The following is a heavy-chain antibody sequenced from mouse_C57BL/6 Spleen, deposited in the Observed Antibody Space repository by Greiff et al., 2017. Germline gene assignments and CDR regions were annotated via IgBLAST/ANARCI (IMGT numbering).Heavy chain of an antibody. D-gene: IGHD2-2*01. CDR1: GFTFSSYG. CDR2: ISSGGSYT. V-gene: IGHV5-6*01. J-gene: IGHJ3*01. CDR3: ASPYGYDAYFAY. Sequence: EVQLVESGGDLVKPGGSLKLSCAASGFTFSSYGMSWVRQTPDKRLEWVATISSGGSYTSYPDSVKGRFTISRDNAKNTLYLQMSSLKSEDTAMYYCASPYGYDAYFAYWGQGTLVTVSA.